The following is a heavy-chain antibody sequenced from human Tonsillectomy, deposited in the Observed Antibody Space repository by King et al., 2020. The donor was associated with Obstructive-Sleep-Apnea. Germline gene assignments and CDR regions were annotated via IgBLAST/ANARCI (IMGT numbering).Heavy chain of an antibody. J-gene: IGHJ6*02. CDR1: GGTFNNNA. D-gene: IGHD6-19*01. CDR2: IIPLVGTV. V-gene: IGHV1-69*01. Sequence: VQLVESGAEVKQPGSSVKVSCKASGGTFNNNAIRWVRQAPGKGLEWMGGIIPLVGTVNYAQKFQGRVTFSADESTGTVYMELRSLSSEDTAVYYCAKDKMEAGEYYYGMDVWGQGTTVTVSS. CDR3: AKDKMEAGEYYYGMDV.